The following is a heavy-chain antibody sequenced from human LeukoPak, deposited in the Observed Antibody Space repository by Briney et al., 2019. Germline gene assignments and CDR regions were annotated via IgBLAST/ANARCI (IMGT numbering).Heavy chain of an antibody. CDR3: ARVFLERLTSGYFDN. D-gene: IGHD3-3*01. CDR1: GFTVSSNY. J-gene: IGHJ4*02. Sequence: PGGSLRLSCAASGFTVSSNYMSWVRQAPGKGLEWVSVLYSGGNTYYADSVKGRFTISGDNSNNTLYLQMNSLRDDDTAVYYCARVFLERLTSGYFDNWGQGTLVTVSP. CDR2: LYSGGNT. V-gene: IGHV3-53*05.